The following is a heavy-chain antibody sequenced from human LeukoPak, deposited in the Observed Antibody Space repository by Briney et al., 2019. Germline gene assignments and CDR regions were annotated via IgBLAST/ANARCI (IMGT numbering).Heavy chain of an antibody. V-gene: IGHV3-74*01. J-gene: IGHJ4*02. CDR1: GFAFSSYW. CDR2: VNSDGSST. Sequence: PGGSLRLSCVASGFAFSSYWLHWVRQAPGKGLVWVSRVNSDGSSTNYADSVEGRFTVSRDNAKNTLFLQMNCLRVEDTALYYCVSGDYGNYWGQGTLVTVSS. D-gene: IGHD4-17*01. CDR3: VSGDYGNY.